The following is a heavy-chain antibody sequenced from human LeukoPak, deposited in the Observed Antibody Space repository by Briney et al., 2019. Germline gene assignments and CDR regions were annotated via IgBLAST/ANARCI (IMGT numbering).Heavy chain of an antibody. Sequence: PSETLSLTCTVSGGSLISYHWSWIRQPPGKGLEWIGKIFNSGSTDYNPSLRSRVTISVDTSKNQFSLKLSSVTTADTAVYYCAKVGYGWYGVDYWGQGALVTVSS. CDR1: GGSLISYH. V-gene: IGHV4-59*01. CDR2: IFNSGST. D-gene: IGHD6-19*01. J-gene: IGHJ4*02. CDR3: AKVGYGWYGVDY.